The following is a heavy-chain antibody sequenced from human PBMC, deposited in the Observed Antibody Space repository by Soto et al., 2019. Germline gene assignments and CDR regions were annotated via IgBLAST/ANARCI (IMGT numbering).Heavy chain of an antibody. CDR3: AKDSRQSFYYCSGGSCYSGYFDY. Sequence: PGGSLRLSCAASGFTFSSYGMHWVRQAPGKGLEWVAVISYDGSNKYYADSVKGRFTISRDNSKNTLYLQMNSLRAEDTAVYYCAKDSRQSFYYCSGGSCYSGYFDYWGQGTLVTSPQ. CDR1: GFTFSSYG. CDR2: ISYDGSNK. V-gene: IGHV3-30*18. J-gene: IGHJ4*02. D-gene: IGHD2-15*01.